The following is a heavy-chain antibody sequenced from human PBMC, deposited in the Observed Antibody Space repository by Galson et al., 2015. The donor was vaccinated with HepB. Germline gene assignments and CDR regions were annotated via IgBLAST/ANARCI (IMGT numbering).Heavy chain of an antibody. CDR2: LYWNDEK. J-gene: IGHJ3*02. CDR1: GFSLSTRGMG. Sequence: PALVKPTQTLTLTCTFSGFSLSTRGMGLGWIRQPPGKTLEWLALLYWNDEKLYSPSLQSRLTITKGTSRNQVVLTMTNMDPVDTATYYCAHTSLTSFEEGIINGPFDIWGPGTTVTVSS. V-gene: IGHV2-5*01. CDR3: AHTSLTSFEEGIINGPFDI. D-gene: IGHD3-3*01.